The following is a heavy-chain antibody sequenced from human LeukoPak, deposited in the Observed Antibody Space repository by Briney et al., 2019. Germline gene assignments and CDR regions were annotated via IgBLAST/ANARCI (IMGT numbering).Heavy chain of an antibody. J-gene: IGHJ4*02. V-gene: IGHV3-23*01. CDR3: AKHRSSSSWAPFDY. D-gene: IGHD6-13*01. CDR1: GFTFNTYA. CDR2: IIGGVGGT. Sequence: GGSLRLSCAASGFTFNTYAMSWVRQAPGKGLEWVSAIIGGVGGTYYADSVKGRFTISTDNSNNTLYLQMNSMRAEDRAVYYCAKHRSSSSWAPFDYWGQGTLVTVSS.